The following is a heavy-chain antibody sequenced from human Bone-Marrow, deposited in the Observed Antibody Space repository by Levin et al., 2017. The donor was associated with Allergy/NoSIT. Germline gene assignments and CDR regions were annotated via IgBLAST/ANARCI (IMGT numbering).Heavy chain of an antibody. V-gene: IGHV5-51*01. D-gene: IGHD1-26*01. CDR2: MYPGYSDT. CDR1: GYSFTSYW. Sequence: GESLKISCKASGYSFTSYWIGWVRQMPGKGLEWMGIMYPGYSDTKYRPAFQGQVTIAADKPITTAYLQWNLLRSSASAMYFCAADSGDVWARAFDIWGQGTKVTVSS. CDR3: AADSGDVWARAFDI. J-gene: IGHJ3*02.